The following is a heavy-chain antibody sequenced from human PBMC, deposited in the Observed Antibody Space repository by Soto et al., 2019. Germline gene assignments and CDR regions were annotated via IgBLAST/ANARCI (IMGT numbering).Heavy chain of an antibody. CDR2: IIPIFGTA. D-gene: IGHD6-13*01. CDR1: GGTCSIYA. J-gene: IGHJ5*02. Sequence: SVKVSCKASGGTCSIYAISWVRQAPGQGLEWMGGIIPIFGTANYAQKFQGRVTITADESTSTAYMELSSLRSEDTAVYYCARVRRKIAAAGTGPNNWFDPWGQGTLVTVSS. V-gene: IGHV1-69*13. CDR3: ARVRRKIAAAGTGPNNWFDP.